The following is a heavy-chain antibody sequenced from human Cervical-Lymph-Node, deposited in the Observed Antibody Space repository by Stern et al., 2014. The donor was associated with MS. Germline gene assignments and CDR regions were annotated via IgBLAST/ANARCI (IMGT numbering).Heavy chain of an antibody. CDR1: GYTFTTYA. Sequence: VQLVESGAEVKKPGASVRVSCEASGYTFTTYAIHWVRQAPGQRLEWMGWINAANGNTKYSQKFRGRVTITRDTSASTAYMELSSLKSEDTAVYYCARDKPVAVIYYYGMDVWGQGTTVTVSS. CDR2: INAANGNT. V-gene: IGHV1-3*01. J-gene: IGHJ6*02. CDR3: ARDKPVAVIYYYGMDV. D-gene: IGHD2-15*01.